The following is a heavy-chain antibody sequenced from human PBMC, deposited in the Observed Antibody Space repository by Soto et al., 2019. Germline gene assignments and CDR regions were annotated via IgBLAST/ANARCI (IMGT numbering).Heavy chain of an antibody. Sequence: SETLSLTCAVSGGSVSSGTYHWSWIRQPPGKGLEWIGYIYYTGSANYNPSPKSRVTISVDTSKNQFSLKLRSVTAADTAMYYCARDLRTGYSSSSGFLWGQGTLVTVSS. CDR2: IYYTGSA. CDR3: ARDLRTGYSSSSGFL. CDR1: GGSVSSGTYH. V-gene: IGHV4-61*01. D-gene: IGHD6-6*01. J-gene: IGHJ4*02.